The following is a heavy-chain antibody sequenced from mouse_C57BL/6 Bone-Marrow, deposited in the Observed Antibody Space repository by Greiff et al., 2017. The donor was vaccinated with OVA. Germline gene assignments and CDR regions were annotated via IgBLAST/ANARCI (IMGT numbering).Heavy chain of an antibody. V-gene: IGHV8-8*01. CDR1: GFSLSTFGMG. CDR2: IWWDDDK. J-gene: IGHJ3*01. D-gene: IGHD1-1*01. Sequence: QVTLKVCGPGILQPSQTLSLTCSFSGFSLSTFGMGVGWIRQPSGKGLEWLAHIWWDDDKYYNPALKSRLTISKDTSKNQVFLKIANVDTADTATYYCARITHGYYGSSYRFAYWGQGTLVTVSA. CDR3: ARITHGYYGSSYRFAY.